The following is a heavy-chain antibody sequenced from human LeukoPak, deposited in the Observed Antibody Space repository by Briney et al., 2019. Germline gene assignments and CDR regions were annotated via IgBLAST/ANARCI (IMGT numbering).Heavy chain of an antibody. V-gene: IGHV3-11*05. D-gene: IGHD3-10*01. CDR3: ARAETMVRGAMDY. J-gene: IGHJ4*02. CDR1: GFTFSDYY. CDR2: ISSSSSYT. Sequence: GGSLRLSCAASGFTFSDYYMSWIRQAPGKGLEWVSYISSSSSYTNYADSVKGRFTISRDNAKNSLYLQMNSLRAEDTAVYYCARAETMVRGAMDYWGQGTLVTVSS.